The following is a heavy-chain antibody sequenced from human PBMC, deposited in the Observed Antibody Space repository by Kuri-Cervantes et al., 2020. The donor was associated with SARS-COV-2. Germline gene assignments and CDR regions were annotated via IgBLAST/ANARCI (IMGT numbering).Heavy chain of an antibody. V-gene: IGHV5-51*01. CDR2: IYPGDSDT. CDR3: ARSEVGATTYLDY. D-gene: IGHD1-26*01. Sequence: GGSLRLSCKGSGYSFTSYWIGWVRQMPGKGLEWMGIIYPGDSDTRYSPSFQGQVTISADKSISTAHLQWSSLKASDTAMYYCARSEVGATTYLDYWGQGTLVTVSS. CDR1: GYSFTSYW. J-gene: IGHJ4*02.